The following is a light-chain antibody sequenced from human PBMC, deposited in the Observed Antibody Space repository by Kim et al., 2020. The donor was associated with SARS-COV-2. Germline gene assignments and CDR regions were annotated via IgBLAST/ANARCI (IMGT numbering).Light chain of an antibody. CDR3: QQYSAYSRT. CDR1: QNIRIW. J-gene: IGKJ2*01. CDR2: DAS. V-gene: IGKV1-5*01. Sequence: SESVGDRVTITCRASQNIRIWLAWYQQKPGEAPNLLIYDASNLQSGVPSRFSGSGSGTDFTPTISSLQPDDFATYYCQQYSAYSRTFGQGTKLEI.